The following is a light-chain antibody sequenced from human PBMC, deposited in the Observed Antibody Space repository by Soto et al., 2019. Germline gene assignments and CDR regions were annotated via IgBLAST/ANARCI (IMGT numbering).Light chain of an antibody. J-gene: IGKJ4*01. CDR2: DAS. V-gene: IGKV3-11*01. CDR3: HQRSNWPPFT. Sequence: EILLTQPPATLSLSPGERATLSCRASQSISNFLAWYQQKPGQAPRLLIYDASKRATDIPDRFIGSGSGTDFTLTISSLEPEDFAVYYCHQRSNWPPFTFGGGTKVDIK. CDR1: QSISNF.